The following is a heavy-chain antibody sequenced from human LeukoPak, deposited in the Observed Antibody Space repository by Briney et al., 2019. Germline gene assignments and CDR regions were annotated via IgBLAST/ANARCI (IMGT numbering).Heavy chain of an antibody. D-gene: IGHD6-19*01. CDR3: ARDRAPYSSGWSGFDY. J-gene: IGHJ4*02. Sequence: GGSLRLSCAASGFIFSSYGMHWVRQAPGKGLDWVAVISFDGSNEYYADSVKGRFTISRDNSKDTVFLQMNSPRPEDTAVYYCARDRAPYSSGWSGFDYWGQGTLVSVSS. V-gene: IGHV3-30*03. CDR2: ISFDGSNE. CDR1: GFIFSSYG.